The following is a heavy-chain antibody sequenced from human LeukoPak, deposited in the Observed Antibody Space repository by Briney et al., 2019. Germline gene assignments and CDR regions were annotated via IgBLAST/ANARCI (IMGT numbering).Heavy chain of an antibody. CDR2: IDGGGVNT. J-gene: IGHJ4*02. V-gene: IGHV3-23*01. CDR3: AKRSARPKPFDC. Sequence: GGYLRLPCAGSGFTFSNYGMSWVRQAPGKGLEWVSAIDGGGVNTLYADSVKGRFTISRDNSKNTVYLQMNSLSAEDTAIYYCAKRSARPKPFDCWGQGTLVTVSS. CDR1: GFTFSNYG. D-gene: IGHD6-25*01.